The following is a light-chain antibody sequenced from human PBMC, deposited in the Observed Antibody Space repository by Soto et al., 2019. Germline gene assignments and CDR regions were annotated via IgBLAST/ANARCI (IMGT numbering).Light chain of an antibody. J-gene: IGKJ1*01. CDR2: DVS. Sequence: EVVLTQSPATLSLSPGESATLSCRASESVSTYLAWYQQRPGQAPRLLMYDVSKSATDTPARFSGSGSGTDFTLTSSSLEPEYFAIYYCQQGTKCPPLTFGPGTKVEIK. V-gene: IGKV3-11*01. CDR3: QQGTKCPPLT. CDR1: ESVSTY.